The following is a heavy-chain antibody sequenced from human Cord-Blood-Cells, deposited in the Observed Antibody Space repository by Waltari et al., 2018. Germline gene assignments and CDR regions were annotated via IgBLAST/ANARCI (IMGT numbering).Heavy chain of an antibody. CDR1: GFTFSNAW. Sequence: ESGGGLVKPGGSLRLSCAASGFTFSNAWMSWVRQAPGKGLEWVGRIKSKTDGGTTDYAAPVKGRLTISRDDSKNTLYLQMNSLKTEYTAVYYCTTALHKYNWNEVLFDYWGQGTLVTVSS. CDR3: TTALHKYNWNEVLFDY. J-gene: IGHJ4*02. D-gene: IGHD1-1*01. CDR2: IKSKTDGGTT. V-gene: IGHV3-15*01.